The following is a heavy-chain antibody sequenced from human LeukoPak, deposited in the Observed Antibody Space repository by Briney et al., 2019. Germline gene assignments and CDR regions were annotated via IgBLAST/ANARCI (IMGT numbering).Heavy chain of an antibody. CDR2: ISWNSGSI. V-gene: IGHV3-9*01. CDR3: AKDTAQPDYYDSGTAYFDY. CDR1: GFTFDDYA. Sequence: GRSLRLSCAASGFTFDDYAMHWVRQAPGKGLEWVSGISWNSGSIGYADSVKGRFTISRDNAKNSLYLQMNSLRAEDTALYYCAKDTAQPDYYDSGTAYFDYWGQGTLVTVSS. J-gene: IGHJ4*02. D-gene: IGHD3-10*01.